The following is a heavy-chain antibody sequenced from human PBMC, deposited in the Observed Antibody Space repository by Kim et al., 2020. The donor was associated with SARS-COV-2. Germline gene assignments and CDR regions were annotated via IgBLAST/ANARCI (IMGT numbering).Heavy chain of an antibody. CDR1: GYTFTSYA. J-gene: IGHJ4*02. D-gene: IGHD3-22*01. CDR3: ARSEVVINTFDY. Sequence: ASVKVSCKASGYTFTSYAMHWVRQAPGQRLEWMGWINSGNGDTKYSQKFQGRVTITRDTSASTAYMELSRLRSEDTAVYYCARSEVVINTFDYWGQGTLVTVSS. V-gene: IGHV1-3*01. CDR2: INSGNGDT.